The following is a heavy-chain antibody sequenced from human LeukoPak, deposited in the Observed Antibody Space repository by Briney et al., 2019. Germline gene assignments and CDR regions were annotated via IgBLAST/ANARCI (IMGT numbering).Heavy chain of an antibody. V-gene: IGHV4-59*01. J-gene: IGHJ4*02. D-gene: IGHD5-24*01. Sequence: SETLSLTCTVSGGSISSYYWSWIRQPPGKGLEWIGYIYYSGSTNYNPSLKSRVTISLDTSKNQFSLKLSSVTAADTAVYYCAGGGDGYNPGVDYWGQGTLVTVSS. CDR3: AGGGDGYNPGVDY. CDR1: GGSISSYY. CDR2: IYYSGST.